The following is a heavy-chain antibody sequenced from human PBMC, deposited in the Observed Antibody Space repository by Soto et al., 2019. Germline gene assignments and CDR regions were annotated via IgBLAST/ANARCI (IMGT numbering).Heavy chain of an antibody. CDR1: GFTFSSYA. J-gene: IGHJ4*02. CDR3: AKDRKSGSGWYWDY. V-gene: IGHV3-23*01. Sequence: GGSLRLSCAVSGFTFSSYAMSWVRQAPGKGLEWVSGISGSGGSTYSADSVKGRFTISRDNSKNTLYLQMNSLRVEDTAVYYCAKDRKSGSGWYWDYWGQGTLVTVSS. CDR2: ISGSGGST. D-gene: IGHD6-19*01.